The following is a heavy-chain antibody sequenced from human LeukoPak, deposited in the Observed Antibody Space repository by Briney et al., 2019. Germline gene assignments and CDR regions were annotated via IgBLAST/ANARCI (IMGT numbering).Heavy chain of an antibody. V-gene: IGHV3-73*01. CDR2: ITTKRSNYAT. Sequence: GGSLRLSCAASGLPFSDSDINWVRQASGKGLEWVGRITTKRSNYATAYTASVKGRFTISRHDSENTAYLQMNSLKTEDTALYYCTTYRSGHYWGQGTLVTVSS. CDR3: TTYRSGHY. J-gene: IGHJ4*02. CDR1: GLPFSDSD. D-gene: IGHD6-19*01.